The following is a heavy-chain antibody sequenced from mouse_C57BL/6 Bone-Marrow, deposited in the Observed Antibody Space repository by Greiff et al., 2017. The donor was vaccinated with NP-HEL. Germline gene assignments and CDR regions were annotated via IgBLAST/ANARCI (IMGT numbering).Heavy chain of an antibody. J-gene: IGHJ3*01. Sequence: EVMLVESGGDLVKPGGSLKLSCAASGFTFSSYGMSWVRQTPDKRLEWVATISSGGSYTYYPDSVKGRFTISRDNAKNTLYLQMSSLKSEDTAMYYCARQATIVTTGFAYWGQGTLVTVSA. V-gene: IGHV5-6*01. D-gene: IGHD2-5*01. CDR1: GFTFSSYG. CDR3: ARQATIVTTGFAY. CDR2: ISSGGSYT.